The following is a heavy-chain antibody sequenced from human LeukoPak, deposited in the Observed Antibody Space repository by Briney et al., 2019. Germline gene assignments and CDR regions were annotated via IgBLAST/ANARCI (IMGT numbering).Heavy chain of an antibody. D-gene: IGHD5-18*01. CDR2: IYPGDSDT. CDR1: GYSFTSYW. CDR3: ARHGGLDTAMATTFDY. Sequence: GESLNISCKGSGYSFTSYWIGWVRQMPGKGLEWMGIIYPGDSDTRYSPSFQGQVTISADKSISTAYLQWSSLKASDTAMYYCARHGGLDTAMATTFDYWGQGTLVTVSS. V-gene: IGHV5-51*01. J-gene: IGHJ4*02.